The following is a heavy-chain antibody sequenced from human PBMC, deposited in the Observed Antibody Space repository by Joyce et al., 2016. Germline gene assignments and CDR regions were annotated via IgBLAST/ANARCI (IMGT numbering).Heavy chain of an antibody. D-gene: IGHD3-3*01. CDR3: ARVLCDFWSGLTIDSNCYYYGMDV. J-gene: IGHJ6*02. Sequence: QLQLLQSGAEVKKPGASVKVSCKASGYTFTSYGISWVRQAPGHGREWMGWISAYNGNTNYAQKLPGRVTMTTDTSTSTAYMELRSLRSDDTAVYYCARVLCDFWSGLTIDSNCYYYGMDVWGQGTTVTVSS. CDR2: ISAYNGNT. CDR1: GYTFTSYG. V-gene: IGHV1-18*01.